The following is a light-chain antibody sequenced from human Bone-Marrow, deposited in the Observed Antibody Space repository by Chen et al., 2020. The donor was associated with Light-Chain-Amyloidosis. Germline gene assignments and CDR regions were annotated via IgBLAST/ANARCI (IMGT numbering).Light chain of an antibody. J-gene: IGLJ3*02. V-gene: IGLV3-1*01. CDR1: GLGDKY. CDR3: QAWDNNSLV. CDR2: QDK. Sequence: SFELTQPPSVSVSPGQTVTITCSGDGLGDKYASWYQQRPGRSPVLVMFQDKKRPSGISERFSCSASGTTATLTISGTQAVDGAASSCQAWDNNSLVFGGGTKVTVL.